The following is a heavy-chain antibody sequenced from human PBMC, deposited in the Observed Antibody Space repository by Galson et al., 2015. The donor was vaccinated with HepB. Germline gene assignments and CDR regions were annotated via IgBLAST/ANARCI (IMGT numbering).Heavy chain of an antibody. CDR3: ARDPCGIVEAPDANYYYYYMDV. CDR2: IKQDGSER. Sequence: SLRLSCAASGFTFRSYWMTWVRQAPGKGLEWVANIKQDGSERYYVDSVKGRFTISRDNAKNSLYLQMNSLRAEDTAVYYCARDPCGIVEAPDANYYYYYMDVWGKGTTVTVSS. V-gene: IGHV3-7*01. CDR1: GFTFRSYW. D-gene: IGHD1-26*01. J-gene: IGHJ6*03.